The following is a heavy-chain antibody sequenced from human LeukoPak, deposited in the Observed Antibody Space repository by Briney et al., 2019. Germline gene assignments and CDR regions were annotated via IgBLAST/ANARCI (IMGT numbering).Heavy chain of an antibody. J-gene: IGHJ4*02. V-gene: IGHV4-30-4*01. D-gene: IGHD5-24*01. Sequence: SQTLSLTCTVSGGSISSGDYYWSWIRQPPGKGLEWIGYIYYSGSTYYTPSLRRRVAISIDTSKIHFSLKLSSVTAADTAVYYCARGGRDGYLFDFWGQGTLVTVSS. CDR2: IYYSGST. CDR3: ARGGRDGYLFDF. CDR1: GGSISSGDYY.